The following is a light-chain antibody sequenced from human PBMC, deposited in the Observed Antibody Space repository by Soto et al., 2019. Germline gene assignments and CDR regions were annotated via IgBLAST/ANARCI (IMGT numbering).Light chain of an antibody. J-gene: IGLJ2*01. V-gene: IGLV2-14*03. Sequence: QSVLTQPASVSGSPGQSITISCTGTSSDVGAYNSVSWYQQHPGKAPKLMIYDVSNRPSGVSNRFSGSKSGNTASLTISGLQAEDEADYYCSSYAGSSTHVLFGGGTQLTVL. CDR3: SSYAGSSTHVL. CDR1: SSDVGAYNS. CDR2: DVS.